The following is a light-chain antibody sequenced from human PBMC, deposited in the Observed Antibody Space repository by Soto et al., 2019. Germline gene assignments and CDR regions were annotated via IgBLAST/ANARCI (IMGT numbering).Light chain of an antibody. V-gene: IGLV2-23*01. J-gene: IGLJ2*01. CDR1: SSDVGNNNL. Sequence: SALTQPASVSGSPGQSITISCTGTSSDVGNNNLVSWYQQHPGKAPKLMVFEGSKRPSGVSNRFSGSKSGNTASLTISGLQAEDEGDFYCCSYARSTTVLFGGGTKLTVL. CDR3: CSYARSTTVL. CDR2: EGS.